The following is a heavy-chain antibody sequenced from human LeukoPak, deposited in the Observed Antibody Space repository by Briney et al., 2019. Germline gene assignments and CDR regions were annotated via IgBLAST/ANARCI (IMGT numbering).Heavy chain of an antibody. CDR2: IYTSGST. J-gene: IGHJ6*03. CDR3: ARVEKSTFYYYMDV. CDR1: GGSIRSGTYY. Sequence: TLSLTCNVSGGSIRSGTYYWSWIRQPAGKGLEWIGRIYTSGSTDYNPSLKSRVTISVDTSKNKFSLNLNSVTAADTAVYYCARVEKSTFYYYMDVWGRGTTVSVSS. V-gene: IGHV4-61*02. D-gene: IGHD2/OR15-2a*01.